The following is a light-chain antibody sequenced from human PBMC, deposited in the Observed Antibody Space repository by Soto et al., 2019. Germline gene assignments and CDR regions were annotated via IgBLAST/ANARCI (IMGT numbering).Light chain of an antibody. Sequence: IQMTQSPSSLSASVGDIVTITFQATQDIRKYLNWYQQKPGKAPKLLIYDASNLETGVPSRFSGSGSGTDFTFTISSLQPEDIATYYCQQYDNLPWTFGQGTKVDIK. CDR1: QDIRKY. J-gene: IGKJ1*01. CDR2: DAS. V-gene: IGKV1-33*01. CDR3: QQYDNLPWT.